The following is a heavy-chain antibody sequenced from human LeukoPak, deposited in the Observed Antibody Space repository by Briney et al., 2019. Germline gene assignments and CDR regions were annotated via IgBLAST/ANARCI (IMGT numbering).Heavy chain of an antibody. J-gene: IGHJ2*01. V-gene: IGHV1-24*01. D-gene: IGHD3-3*01. CDR1: GYTLTELS. Sequence: ASVKVSCKVSGYTLTELSMHWVRQAPGKGLEWMGGFDPEDGETIYAQKFQGRVTMTEDTSTDTAYMELSSLRSEDTAVYYCATAPGNYDLWSGYNRYWYFDLWGRGTLVTVSS. CDR3: ATAPGNYDLWSGYNRYWYFDL. CDR2: FDPEDGET.